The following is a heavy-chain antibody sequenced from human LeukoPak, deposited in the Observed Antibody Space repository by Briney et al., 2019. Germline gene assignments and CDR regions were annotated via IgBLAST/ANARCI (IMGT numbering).Heavy chain of an antibody. D-gene: IGHD5-12*01. Sequence: GGSLRLSCAASGFAVSSNYMSWVRQAPGKGLEWVAVIYSGGSTNYADSVKGRFTISRDNSKNTLYLQMNSLRAEDTAVYYCAKDTVKVKTISRVPHYMDVWGKGTTVTISS. CDR2: IYSGGST. J-gene: IGHJ6*03. CDR3: AKDTVKVKTISRVPHYMDV. V-gene: IGHV3-66*01. CDR1: GFAVSSNY.